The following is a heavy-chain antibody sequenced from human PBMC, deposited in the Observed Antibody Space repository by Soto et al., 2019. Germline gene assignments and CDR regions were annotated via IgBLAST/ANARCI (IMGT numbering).Heavy chain of an antibody. Sequence: VASVKVSCKASGYTFSSYGISWVRQAPGQGLEFMGGIIPKFGTTNYAQKFRGRVTITADESTSTAYMEVSSLRSEDTAVYYCARASGRGWYNWFDPWGQGTLVTVSS. J-gene: IGHJ5*02. V-gene: IGHV1-69*13. D-gene: IGHD6-19*01. CDR3: ARASGRGWYNWFDP. CDR1: GYTFSSYG. CDR2: IIPKFGTT.